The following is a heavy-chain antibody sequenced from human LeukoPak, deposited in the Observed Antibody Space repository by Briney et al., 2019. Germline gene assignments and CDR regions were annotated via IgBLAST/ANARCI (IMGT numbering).Heavy chain of an antibody. D-gene: IGHD3-22*01. V-gene: IGHV4-39*01. J-gene: IGHJ4*02. CDR2: IYYSGIT. CDR1: GGSISSSSYY. CDR3: ARSYDSSDYYLDY. Sequence: SETLSLXCTVSGGSISSSSYYWGWIRQPPGKGLEWIGSIYYSGITYYNPSLKSRVTISVDTSKNQFSLKLSSVTAADTAVYYCARSYDSSDYYLDYWGQGTLVTVSS.